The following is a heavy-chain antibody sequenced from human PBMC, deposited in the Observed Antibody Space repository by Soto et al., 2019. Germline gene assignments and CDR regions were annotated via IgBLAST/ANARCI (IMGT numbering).Heavy chain of an antibody. CDR3: ARNVLDS. CDR1: GYTFTNCA. V-gene: IGHV1-3*01. Sequence: QVKLVQSGAEGKKPGASFKISCKASGYTFTNCAIHWVRQVPAERLEWLGWINGGTGYTKYSQRLQGRLTINRDTSATTSSLDLRSFSPEDTALYYCARNVLDSWGQGNLVTVYS. CDR2: INGGTGYT. J-gene: IGHJ4*02.